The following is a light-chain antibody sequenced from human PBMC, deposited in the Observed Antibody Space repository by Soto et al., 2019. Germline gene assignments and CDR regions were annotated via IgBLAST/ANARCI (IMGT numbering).Light chain of an antibody. Sequence: QSALTQPASVSGSPGQSITISCTGTSSDVGGYNYVSWYQQHPGKAPKLMIYEVSNRPSGASNRFSGSKSGNTASLTISGLQAEDEAHYYCSSYTSSSNYVLGNGTKVT. CDR2: EVS. CDR3: SSYTSSSNYV. V-gene: IGLV2-14*01. J-gene: IGLJ1*01. CDR1: SSDVGGYNY.